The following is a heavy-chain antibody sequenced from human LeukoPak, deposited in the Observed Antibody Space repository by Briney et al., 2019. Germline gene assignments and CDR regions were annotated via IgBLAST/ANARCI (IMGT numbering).Heavy chain of an antibody. J-gene: IGHJ6*03. V-gene: IGHV4-61*02. Sequence: SQTLSLTCTVSGGSISSGSYYWSWIRQPAGKGLEWIGRIYTSGSTNYNPSLKSRVTISVDTSKNQFSLKLSSVTAADTAVYYCARRHGDGYNLHYYYYYMDVWGKGTTVTVSS. CDR1: GGSISSGSYY. CDR2: IYTSGST. CDR3: ARRHGDGYNLHYYYYYMDV. D-gene: IGHD5-24*01.